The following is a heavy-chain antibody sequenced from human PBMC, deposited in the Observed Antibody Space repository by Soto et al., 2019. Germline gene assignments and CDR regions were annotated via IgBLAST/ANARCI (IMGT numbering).Heavy chain of an antibody. CDR3: TTKPWGGLDY. D-gene: IGHD3-16*01. V-gene: IGHV3-15*01. J-gene: IGHJ4*02. CDR1: GFTFSNAW. CDR2: IKSKTDGGTT. Sequence: EVQLVESGGGLVKPGGSLRLSCAASGFTFSNAWMSWVRQAPGKGLEWVGRIKSKTDGGTTDYAAPVKGRFTISRDNSQNTLYMQMTSLKTADTAVYYFTTKPWGGLDYWGQGTLVTVSS.